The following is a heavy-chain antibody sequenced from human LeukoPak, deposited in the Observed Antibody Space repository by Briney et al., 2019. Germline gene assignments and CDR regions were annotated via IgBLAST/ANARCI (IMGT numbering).Heavy chain of an antibody. Sequence: PGGSLRLPCAASGFIFNTYVMSWVRQAPGKGLEWVSSVGGDGRHTYYADSVKGRFTISRDNSKNTLYLQMNSLRAEDTAVYYCAKEIPPLPESNWFDPWGQGTLVTVSS. J-gene: IGHJ5*02. CDR2: VGGDGRHT. CDR1: GFIFNTYV. CDR3: AKEIPPLPESNWFDP. V-gene: IGHV3-23*01.